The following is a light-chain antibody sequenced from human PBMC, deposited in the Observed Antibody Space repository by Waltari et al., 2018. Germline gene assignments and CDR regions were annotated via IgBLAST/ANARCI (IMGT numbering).Light chain of an antibody. Sequence: DIQMTQSPSSLSASVGDRVTITCRASQGISNYLAWYQQQPGKVPKLLIYAASTFQSGVPSRFSGSGSGTDFTLTISSLQPEDVATYYCQKYNSATPRTFGQGTKVEIK. J-gene: IGKJ1*01. V-gene: IGKV1-27*01. CDR2: AAS. CDR3: QKYNSATPRT. CDR1: QGISNY.